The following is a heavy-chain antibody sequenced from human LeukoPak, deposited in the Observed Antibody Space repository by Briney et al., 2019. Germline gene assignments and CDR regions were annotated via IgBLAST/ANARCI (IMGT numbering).Heavy chain of an antibody. CDR2: INHSGST. CDR3: ARGLIPKRQNIVGYGVDV. J-gene: IGHJ6*02. V-gene: IGHV4-34*01. Sequence: SETLSLTCAVYGGSFSGYYWSWIRQPPGKGLEWIGEINHSGSTNYNPSLKSRVTISVDTSKNQFSLKLSSVTAADTAVYYCARGLIPKRQNIVGYGVDVWGQGTTVTVSS. D-gene: IGHD2-15*01. CDR1: GGSFSGYY.